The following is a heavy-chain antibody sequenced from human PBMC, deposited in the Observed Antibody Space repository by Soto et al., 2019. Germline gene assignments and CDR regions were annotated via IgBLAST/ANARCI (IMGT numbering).Heavy chain of an antibody. D-gene: IGHD1-1*01. CDR3: ARGSTGNWNIDAFDI. Sequence: QVQLGQSGAEVKKPGSSVFISCKVSGGDFTGYAVTGVRQAPGQGPEWMGRVITMFGTTVLSQKFQGRLTMTADKSTTTAHMELTALGSDDTAVYYCARGSTGNWNIDAFDIWGQGTMVTVSS. CDR1: GGDFTGYA. V-gene: IGHV1-69*06. CDR2: VITMFGTT. J-gene: IGHJ3*02.